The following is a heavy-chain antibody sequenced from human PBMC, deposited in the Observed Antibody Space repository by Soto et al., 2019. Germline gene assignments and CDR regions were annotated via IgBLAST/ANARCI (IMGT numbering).Heavy chain of an antibody. J-gene: IGHJ4*02. D-gene: IGHD3-16*02. CDR3: ARADYCYRRLAFDS. CDR1: GASTGSGGYY. Sequence: QVQLQESGPGLVKTSQTLSLTCTVSGASTGSGGYYWSWIRQHPGKGLEWIGYIYYTGSTYYSPSLKSRASISVETSKNEFSLKLDSVTAADTAVYYCARADYCYRRLAFDSWGQGTLVTVSS. V-gene: IGHV4-31*03. CDR2: IYYTGST.